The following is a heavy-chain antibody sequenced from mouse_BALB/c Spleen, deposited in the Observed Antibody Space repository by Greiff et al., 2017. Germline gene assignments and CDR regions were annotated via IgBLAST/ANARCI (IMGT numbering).Heavy chain of an antibody. V-gene: IGHV5-6-5*01. CDR3: ARGDYGSSYFDY. CDR1: GFTFSSYA. D-gene: IGHD1-1*01. Sequence: EVKVVESGGGLVKPGGSLKLSCAASGFTFSSYAMSWVRQTPEKRLEWVASISSGGSTYYPDSVKGRFTISRDNARNILYLQMSSLRSEDTAMYYCARGDYGSSYFDYWGQGTTLTVSS. CDR2: ISSGGST. J-gene: IGHJ2*01.